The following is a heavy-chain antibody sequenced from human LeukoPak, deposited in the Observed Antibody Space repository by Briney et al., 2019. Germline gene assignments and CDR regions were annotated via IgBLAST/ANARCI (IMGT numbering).Heavy chain of an antibody. CDR1: GGPISSGGYS. CDR2: IYHSGST. J-gene: IGHJ4*02. CDR3: ARDRQQLGYFDY. V-gene: IGHV4-30-2*01. Sequence: PSETLSLTCAVSGGPISSGGYSWSWIRQPPGKGLEWIVYIYHSGSTYYNPSLKSRVTISVDRSKNQFSLKLSSVTAADTAVYYCARDRQQLGYFDYWGQGTLVTVSS. D-gene: IGHD6-13*01.